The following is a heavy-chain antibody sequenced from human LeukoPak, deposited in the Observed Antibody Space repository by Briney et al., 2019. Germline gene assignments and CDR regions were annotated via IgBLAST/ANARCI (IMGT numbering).Heavy chain of an antibody. J-gene: IGHJ6*02. CDR1: GFTFGDYA. CDR3: TRGGSSSWYVYYGMDV. CDR2: IRSKAYGGTT. D-gene: IGHD6-13*01. V-gene: IGHV3-49*03. Sequence: GGSLRLSRTASGFTFGDYAMSWFRQAPGKGLEWVGFIRSKAYGGTTEYAASVKGRFTISRDDSKSIAYLQMNSLKTEDTAVYYCTRGGSSSWYVYYGMDVWGQGTTVTVSS.